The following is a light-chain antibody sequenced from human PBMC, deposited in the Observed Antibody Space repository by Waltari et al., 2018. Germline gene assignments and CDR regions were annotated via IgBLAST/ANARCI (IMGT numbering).Light chain of an antibody. Sequence: QSALTQPASVSGSPGQSITIPCTGTSSDVGCSNYVSWYQQHPGKAPKLIIYDVSNRPSGVSNRFSGSKSGNTASLTISGLQAEDEADYYCSSYISSSTLELFGGGTSLTVL. CDR2: DVS. CDR1: SSDVGCSNY. CDR3: SSYISSSTLEL. J-gene: IGLJ2*01. V-gene: IGLV2-14*03.